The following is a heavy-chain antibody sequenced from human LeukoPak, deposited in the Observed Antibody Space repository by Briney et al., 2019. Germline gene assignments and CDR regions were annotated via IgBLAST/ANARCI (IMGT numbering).Heavy chain of an antibody. Sequence: GESLKISCEASEYNFSDYWIGWVRQMPGKGLEWMGIIYPGDSDTKYSPSFQGQVTISADKSISTAYLQWSSLKASDTAIYYCARRWGSGSFDSWGQGTLVTVSS. CDR3: ARRWGSGSFDS. D-gene: IGHD3-10*01. V-gene: IGHV5-51*01. J-gene: IGHJ4*02. CDR1: EYNFSDYW. CDR2: IYPGDSDT.